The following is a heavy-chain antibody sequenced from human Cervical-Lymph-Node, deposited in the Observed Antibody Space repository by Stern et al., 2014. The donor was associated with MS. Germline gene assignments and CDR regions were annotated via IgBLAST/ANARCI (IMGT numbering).Heavy chain of an antibody. CDR3: TRQDQRLVTFDF. J-gene: IGHJ4*02. Sequence: VQLVESGGGVVQPGRSLRLSCAVSGFTFSGYAMHWVRQAPGKGLEWVAFISYDGSDKYYAESVRGRFSISRDNSKNTVFLQVNSLGAQDTAVYYCTRQDQRLVTFDFWGQGTLVAVSS. CDR1: GFTFSGYA. V-gene: IGHV3-30-3*01. D-gene: IGHD2-2*01. CDR2: ISYDGSDK.